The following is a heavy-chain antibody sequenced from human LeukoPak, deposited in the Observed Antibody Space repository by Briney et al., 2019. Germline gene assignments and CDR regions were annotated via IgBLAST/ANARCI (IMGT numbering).Heavy chain of an antibody. J-gene: IGHJ3*01. CDR3: AKSIRGI. Sequence: QPGGTLRVSCAASGFTLSSYGMTWVRQAPGKGLEWVSGISGSGGSTYYAESVKGRFTISRDNSRNTLYLQMNSLRAEDTAVYYCAKSIRGIWGQGTMVTVSS. CDR1: GFTLSSYG. CDR2: ISGSGGST. D-gene: IGHD2/OR15-2a*01. V-gene: IGHV3-23*01.